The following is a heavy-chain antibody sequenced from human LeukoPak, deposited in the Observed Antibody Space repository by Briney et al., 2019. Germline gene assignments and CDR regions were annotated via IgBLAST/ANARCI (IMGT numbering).Heavy chain of an antibody. J-gene: IGHJ4*02. V-gene: IGHV4-39*07. D-gene: IGHD6-13*01. CDR1: GDSSSSSIYY. CDR3: ASPRSFAAAAHAPLGY. CDR2: IDYSGST. Sequence: PSETLSLTCAVSGDSSSSSIYYWGWIRQPPGKGLEWIGSIDYSGSTYYNPSLKSRATISIDTSKNQFSLKLSSVTAADTAVYYCASPRSFAAAAHAPLGYWGQGTLVTVSS.